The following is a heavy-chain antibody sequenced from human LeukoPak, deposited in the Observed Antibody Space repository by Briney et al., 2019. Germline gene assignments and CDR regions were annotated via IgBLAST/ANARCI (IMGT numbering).Heavy chain of an antibody. CDR2: IIPIFGTA. Sequence: ASVEVSCKASGGTFSSYAISWVRQAPGQGLEWMGGIIPIFGTANYAQKFQGRVTITADESTSTAYMELSSLRSEDTAVYYCASGGRVPVASQLDYWGQGTLVTVSS. J-gene: IGHJ4*02. V-gene: IGHV1-69*13. D-gene: IGHD6-19*01. CDR1: GGTFSSYA. CDR3: ASGGRVPVASQLDY.